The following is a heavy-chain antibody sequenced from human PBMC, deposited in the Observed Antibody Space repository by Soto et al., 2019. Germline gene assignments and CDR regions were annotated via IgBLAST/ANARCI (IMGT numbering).Heavy chain of an antibody. CDR2: ISSNGGST. Sequence: GGSLRLSCAASGFTFSSYAMHWVRQAPGKGLEYVSAISSNGGSTYYANSVKGRFTISRDNSKNTLYLQMGSLRAEDMAVYYCARLGYCSGGSCYSAFDIWGQGTMVTVSS. J-gene: IGHJ3*02. CDR3: ARLGYCSGGSCYSAFDI. CDR1: GFTFSSYA. D-gene: IGHD2-15*01. V-gene: IGHV3-64*01.